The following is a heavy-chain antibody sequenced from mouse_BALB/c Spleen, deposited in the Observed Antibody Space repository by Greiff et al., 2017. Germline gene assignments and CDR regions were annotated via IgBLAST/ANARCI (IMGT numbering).Heavy chain of an antibody. V-gene: IGHV3-6*02. Sequence: VQLQQSGPGLVKPSQSLSLTCSVTGYSITSGYYWNWIRQFPGNKLEWMGYISYDGSNNYNPSLKNRISITRDTSKNQFFLKLNSVTTEDTATYYCAREEGSYDYWGQGTTLTVSS. D-gene: IGHD1-1*02. CDR2: ISYDGSN. CDR1: GYSITSGYY. CDR3: AREEGSYDY. J-gene: IGHJ2*01.